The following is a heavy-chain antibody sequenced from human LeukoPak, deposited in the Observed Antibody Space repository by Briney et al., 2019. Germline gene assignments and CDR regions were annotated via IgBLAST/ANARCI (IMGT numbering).Heavy chain of an antibody. V-gene: IGHV4-38-2*01. Sequence: SETLSLTCGVSDYSINTGYYWGWIRQPPGKGMVWIGTITHSGTTYYNPSLKSRVTISVDRSNNQFSVKLTSVIAADTAVYYCARGSSGWSYFDHWGQGTLVTVSS. D-gene: IGHD6-19*01. CDR3: ARGSSGWSYFDH. CDR2: ITHSGTT. J-gene: IGHJ4*02. CDR1: DYSINTGYY.